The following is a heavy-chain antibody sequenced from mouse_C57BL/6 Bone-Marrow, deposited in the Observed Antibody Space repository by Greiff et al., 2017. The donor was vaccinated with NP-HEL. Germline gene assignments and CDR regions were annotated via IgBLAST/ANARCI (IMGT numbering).Heavy chain of an antibody. CDR2: IDPETGGT. Sequence: VQPQQSGAELVRPGASVTLSRKASGYTFTYYEMHWVKQTPVHGLEWIGAIDPETGGTAYNQKFKGKAILTADKSSSTAYMELRSLTSEESAVYYCTRGVYYDYLHWYFDVWGTGTTVTVSS. J-gene: IGHJ1*03. V-gene: IGHV1-15*01. CDR3: TRGVYYDYLHWYFDV. CDR1: GYTFTYYE. D-gene: IGHD2-4*01.